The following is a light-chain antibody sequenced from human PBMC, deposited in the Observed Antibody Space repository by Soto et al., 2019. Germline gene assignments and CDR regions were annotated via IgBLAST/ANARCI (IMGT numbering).Light chain of an antibody. J-gene: IGLJ2*01. CDR1: SGHSRYA. CDR2: LNSDGSH. CDR3: QTGGTGVV. Sequence: QPVLTQSPSASASLGASVKLTCTLSSGHSRYAIAWHQQQPEKGPRYLMKLNSDGSHNKGDGIPDRFSGSSSGAERYLTISSLQSEDEADYYCQTGGTGVVFGGGTKLTVL. V-gene: IGLV4-69*01.